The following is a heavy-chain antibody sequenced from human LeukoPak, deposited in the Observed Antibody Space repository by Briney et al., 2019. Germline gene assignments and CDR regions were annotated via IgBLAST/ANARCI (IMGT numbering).Heavy chain of an antibody. CDR1: GFTFSTYW. V-gene: IGHV3-74*01. CDR2: IKSDGSRT. D-gene: IGHD6-19*01. CDR3: VRDLGSSGWYDTFDT. Sequence: GGSLRLSCAASGFTFSTYWMHGVRQAPGKGLMWVSRIKSDGSRTTYADSVKGRFTISRDNAKNTLYLQMNSLRVEDTAMYFCVRDLGSSGWYDTFDTWGQGTMVTVSS. J-gene: IGHJ3*02.